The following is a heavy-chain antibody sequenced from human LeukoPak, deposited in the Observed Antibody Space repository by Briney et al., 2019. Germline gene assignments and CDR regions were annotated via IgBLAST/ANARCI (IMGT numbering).Heavy chain of an antibody. CDR3: ARVGIYGGLFDY. J-gene: IGHJ4*02. D-gene: IGHD4-23*01. CDR2: IYYSGST. CDR1: GGSISSYY. V-gene: IGHV4-59*01. Sequence: SETLSLTCTVSGGSISSYYWSWIRQPPGKGLEWIGYIYYSGSTNYNPSLKSRVTISVDTSKNQFSLKLSSVTAADTAVYYCARVGIYGGLFDYWGQGTLVTVSS.